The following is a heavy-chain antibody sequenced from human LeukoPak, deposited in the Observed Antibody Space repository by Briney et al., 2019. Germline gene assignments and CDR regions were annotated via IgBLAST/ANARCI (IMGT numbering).Heavy chain of an antibody. V-gene: IGHV3-48*04. D-gene: IGHD6-19*01. Sequence: PGGSLSLSCAASEFTFSSYSMNWVRQAPGKGLEWVSYISGGGSSKYYEDSVKGRFTISRDNAKNSLYLQMNSLRAEDTAVYYCARVRGGWYFDYWGQGTLVTVSS. J-gene: IGHJ4*02. CDR2: ISGGGSSK. CDR1: EFTFSSYS. CDR3: ARVRGGWYFDY.